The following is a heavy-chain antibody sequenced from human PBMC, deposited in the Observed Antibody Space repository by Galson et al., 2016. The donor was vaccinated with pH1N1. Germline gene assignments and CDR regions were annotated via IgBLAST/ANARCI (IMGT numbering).Heavy chain of an antibody. Sequence: SLRLSCAASGFTFRSYSMNWVRQAPGKGLEWVSFISSSSYIYQADSVKGRFTISRNNAKNPLYLQMNSLRAEDTAVYYCVRDKEWLVWGYFDLWGRGTLVTVSA. CDR1: GFTFRSYS. D-gene: IGHD6-19*01. V-gene: IGHV3-21*01. J-gene: IGHJ2*01. CDR2: ISSSSYI. CDR3: VRDKEWLVWGYFDL.